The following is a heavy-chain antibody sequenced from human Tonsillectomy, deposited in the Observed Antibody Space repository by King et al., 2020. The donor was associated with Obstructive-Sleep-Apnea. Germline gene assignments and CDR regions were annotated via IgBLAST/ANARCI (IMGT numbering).Heavy chain of an antibody. J-gene: IGHJ4*02. CDR2: ISFDGTNK. V-gene: IGHV3-30*04. CDR1: GFRFNSFA. Sequence: VQLVDSGGGVVQPGRSLRLSCAASGFRFNSFAMHWVRHIPGKGLEWVGAISFDGTNKDYGGSVEGRFTISRDNSKNTVFLNMNSLTTDDTGVYYCARGSRDFDYWGQGTLVTVSS. CDR3: ARGSRDFDY.